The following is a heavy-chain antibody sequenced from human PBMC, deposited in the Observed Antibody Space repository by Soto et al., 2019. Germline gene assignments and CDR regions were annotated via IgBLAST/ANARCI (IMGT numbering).Heavy chain of an antibody. CDR1: GGSFSDYY. CDR3: ARLPGECTTATCYAFRRGDY. Sequence: SETLSLTCDVYGGSFSDYYWNWFRQLPGKGLEWIGEIDHSGSTNYNPSLKSRVTISLHTSKNQFSLNLTSVTAADTAVYYCARLPGECTTATCYAFRRGDYWGQG. D-gene: IGHD2-2*01. CDR2: IDHSGST. J-gene: IGHJ4*02. V-gene: IGHV4-34*01.